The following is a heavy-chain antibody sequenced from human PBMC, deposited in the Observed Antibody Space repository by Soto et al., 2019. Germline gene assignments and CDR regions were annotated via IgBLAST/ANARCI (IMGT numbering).Heavy chain of an antibody. J-gene: IGHJ4*02. D-gene: IGHD2-15*01. CDR3: AKATLRVVHPLVFDH. V-gene: IGHV3-23*01. CDR2: ISGSGGAT. Sequence: GGSLRLSCEASGFSSSSSAMNWVRQAPGKGLEWISVISGSGGATYFADSVKGRLIISRDNSKNTLYLQMNSLRAEDTAVYYCAKATLRVVHPLVFDHWGQGSLVTVSS. CDR1: GFSSSSSA.